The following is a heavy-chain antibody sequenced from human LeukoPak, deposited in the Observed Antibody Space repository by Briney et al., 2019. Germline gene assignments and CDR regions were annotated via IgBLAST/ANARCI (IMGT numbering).Heavy chain of an antibody. D-gene: IGHD3-22*01. V-gene: IGHV3-7*01. Sequence: GGSLRLSCTASGFNFSTYWRTWVRQVPGKGLEGVANIKEDGSERYYVVPVKGRFSIYSDNAKKSLYLLMERLVVAARGLGYCLTDETGRHPLLYYYWGQGTLVTVSS. CDR2: IKEDGSER. CDR3: LTDETGRHPLLYYY. CDR1: GFNFSTYW. J-gene: IGHJ4*02.